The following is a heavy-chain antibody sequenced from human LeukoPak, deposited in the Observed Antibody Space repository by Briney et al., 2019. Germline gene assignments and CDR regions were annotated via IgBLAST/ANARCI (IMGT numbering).Heavy chain of an antibody. CDR1: GYTFTGYY. CDR3: AKFQAVGYYFDY. CDR2: INPNSGGT. D-gene: IGHD6-13*01. V-gene: IGHV1-2*02. Sequence: ASVKVSCRASGYTFTGYYMHWVRQAPGQGLEWMGWINPNSGGTNYAQKFQGRVTMTRDTSISTAYMELSRLRSDDTAVYYCAKFQAVGYYFDYWGQGTLVTVSS. J-gene: IGHJ4*02.